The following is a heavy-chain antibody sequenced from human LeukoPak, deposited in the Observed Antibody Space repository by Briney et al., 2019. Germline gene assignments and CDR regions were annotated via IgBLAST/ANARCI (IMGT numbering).Heavy chain of an antibody. V-gene: IGHV4-4*07. CDR3: ARDQAFASKSRSEYFDL. Sequence: PSETLSLTCTVSGGSISSYYWSWIRQPAGKGLEWIGRIYTIVSTNYNPSLKSRVTMSVDTSKNQFSLKLSSVTAADTAVYYCARDQAFASKSRSEYFDLWGRGTLVTVSS. CDR1: GGSISSYY. CDR2: IYTIVST. D-gene: IGHD1-14*01. J-gene: IGHJ2*01.